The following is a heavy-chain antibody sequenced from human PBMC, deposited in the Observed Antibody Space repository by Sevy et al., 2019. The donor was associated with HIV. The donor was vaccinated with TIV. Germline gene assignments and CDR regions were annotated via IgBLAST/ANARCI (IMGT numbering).Heavy chain of an antibody. J-gene: IGHJ4*02. Sequence: SETLSLTCTVSGDSFSSYFWAWIRQPAGKGLEWIGRINTSGSPNYNPSLKSRVTMSVDRLTSQFSLKVTSLTAADTAIYFCARSNWVTATNGFSKSYYFDYWGQGSLVTVSS. CDR3: ARSNWVTATNGFSKSYYFDY. D-gene: IGHD7-27*01. V-gene: IGHV4-4*07. CDR1: GDSFSSYF. CDR2: INTSGSP.